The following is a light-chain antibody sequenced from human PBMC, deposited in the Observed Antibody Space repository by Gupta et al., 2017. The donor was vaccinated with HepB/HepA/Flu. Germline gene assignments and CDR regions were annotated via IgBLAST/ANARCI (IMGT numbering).Light chain of an antibody. Sequence: IVSPPSPAALSLSPGERATLSCRASQSVSSYLAWYQQKPGKAPRLLIYAASNRATGIPARFSGSGSGTDFTLTISSLEPEDFAVYYCQQSSNWPLTFGGGTKVEIK. J-gene: IGKJ4*01. CDR1: QSVSSY. CDR3: QQSSNWPLT. V-gene: IGKV3-11*01. CDR2: AAS.